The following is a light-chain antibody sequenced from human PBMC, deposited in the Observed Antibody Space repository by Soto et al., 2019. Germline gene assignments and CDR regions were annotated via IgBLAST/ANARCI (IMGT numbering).Light chain of an antibody. CDR1: QTVSRY. CDR3: QQSSTWPLFT. V-gene: IGKV3-11*01. J-gene: IGKJ4*01. Sequence: VLTQSPATLFLSPGERATLSCRASQTVSRYLAWDQQKPGQAPRLLIYYASNRATGIPARFSGSGSGTDYTLTISRLEPEDFAVYYCQQSSTWPLFTGGGGTKVEI. CDR2: YAS.